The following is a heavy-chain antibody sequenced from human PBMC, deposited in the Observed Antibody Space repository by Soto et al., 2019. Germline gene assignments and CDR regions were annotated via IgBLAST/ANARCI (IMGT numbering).Heavy chain of an antibody. D-gene: IGHD3-22*01. CDR2: ISYDGSNK. Sequence: PGGSLRLSCAASGFTFSSYGMHWVRQAPGKGLEWVAVISYDGSNKYYADSVKGRFTISRDNSKNTLYLQMNSLRAEDTAVYYCAKDFHRYYYDSSGLGNNAFDIWGQGTMVTVSS. J-gene: IGHJ3*02. V-gene: IGHV3-30*18. CDR3: AKDFHRYYYDSSGLGNNAFDI. CDR1: GFTFSSYG.